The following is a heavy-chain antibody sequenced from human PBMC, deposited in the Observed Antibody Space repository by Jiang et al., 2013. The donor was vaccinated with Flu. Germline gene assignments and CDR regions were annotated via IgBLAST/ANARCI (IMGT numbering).Heavy chain of an antibody. D-gene: IGHD2-2*01. CDR2: VSGSGSST. CDR3: STVETVYCSSSGCQYGALDY. J-gene: IGHJ4*02. V-gene: IGHV3-23*01. CDR1: GFVFTTYA. Sequence: GLVQPGGSLRLSCAASGFVFTTYAMSWVRQAPGKGPEWVSSVSGSGSSTYYPDSVKGRFTISRDNSKNTLFLQMNSLKTEDTAVYYCSTVETVYCSSSGCQYGALDYWGQGTLVIVSS.